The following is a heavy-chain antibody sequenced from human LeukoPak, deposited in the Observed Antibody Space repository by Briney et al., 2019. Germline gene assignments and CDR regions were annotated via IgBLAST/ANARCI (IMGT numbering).Heavy chain of an antibody. CDR3: ARGGNADRVAYYFDY. Sequence: ASVKVSCKASGYTFTSYYMHWVRQAPGQGLEWMGIINPSGGSTSYAQKFQGRVTMTRDTSTSTVYMELSSLRSEDTAVYYCARGGNADRVAYYFDYWGQGTLVTVSS. D-gene: IGHD4-23*01. J-gene: IGHJ4*02. CDR2: INPSGGST. CDR1: GYTFTSYY. V-gene: IGHV1-46*01.